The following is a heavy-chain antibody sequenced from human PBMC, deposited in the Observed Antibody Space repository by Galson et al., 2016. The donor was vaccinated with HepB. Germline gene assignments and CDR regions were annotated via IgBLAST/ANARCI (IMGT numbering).Heavy chain of an antibody. CDR2: ISSSSNSM. Sequence: SLRLSCAASGFIFNSYSMNWVRQAPGKGLEWISYISSSSNSMYYADSVKGRFTISRDNAKNSLYLQMNSLRDEDTAVYYCAKERGDCSGGTCRYHDAFDIWGQGTMVTVSS. CDR3: AKERGDCSGGTCRYHDAFDI. J-gene: IGHJ3*02. D-gene: IGHD2-15*01. V-gene: IGHV3-48*02. CDR1: GFIFNSYS.